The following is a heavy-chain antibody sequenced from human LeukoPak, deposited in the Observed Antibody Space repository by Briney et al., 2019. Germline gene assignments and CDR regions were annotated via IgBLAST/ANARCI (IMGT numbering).Heavy chain of an antibody. Sequence: GGSLRLSCVGSGFTFSIYSMNWVRQAPGKGLEWLSYISTGSSTIDYADSVKGRITISRDNAKNSLYLQIEGLRSEDTGIYYCAGEVVGTDYNSFDYWGQGTMVTVTS. V-gene: IGHV3-48*01. J-gene: IGHJ4*02. D-gene: IGHD4-11*01. CDR3: AGEVVGTDYNSFDY. CDR1: GFTFSIYS. CDR2: ISTGSSTI.